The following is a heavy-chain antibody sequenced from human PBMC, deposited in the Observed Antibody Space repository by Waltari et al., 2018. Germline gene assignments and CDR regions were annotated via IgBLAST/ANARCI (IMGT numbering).Heavy chain of an antibody. CDR1: GGTFSTYP. J-gene: IGHJ4*02. CDR2: IIPFLGIS. Sequence: HVQLEPSGAEVKKPGSSVKVSCKASGGTFSTYPVTWVRQAPGQGLEWMGSIIPFLGISKYAQSLQARLTITVDQSTNTGYMELNNLRPEDTGVYYCARSGEMKGTVDYWGQGTLVTVSS. D-gene: IGHD1-1*01. V-gene: IGHV1-69*04. CDR3: ARSGEMKGTVDY.